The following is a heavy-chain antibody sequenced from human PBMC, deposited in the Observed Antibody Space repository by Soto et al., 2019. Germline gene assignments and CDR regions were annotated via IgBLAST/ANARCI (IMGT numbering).Heavy chain of an antibody. J-gene: IGHJ6*02. D-gene: IGHD3-10*01. CDR1: GFTFSSYA. CDR2: ISGSGGST. Sequence: AGGSLRLSCAASGFTFSSYAMSWVRQAPGKGLEWVSAISGSGGSTYYADSVKGRFTISRDNSKNTLYLQMNSLRAEDTAVYYSAKDTKSITNYYGSGSFFYGMDVWGQGTTVTVSS. CDR3: AKDTKSITNYYGSGSFFYGMDV. V-gene: IGHV3-23*01.